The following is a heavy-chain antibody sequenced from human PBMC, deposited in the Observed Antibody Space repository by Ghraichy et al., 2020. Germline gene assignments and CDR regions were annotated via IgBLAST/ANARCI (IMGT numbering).Heavy chain of an antibody. J-gene: IGHJ4*02. CDR1: GFTFSSYA. CDR2: ISYDGSNK. Sequence: GGSLRLSCAASGFTFSSYAMHWVRQAPGKGLEWVAVISYDGSNKYYADSVKGRFTISRDNSKNTLYLQMNSLRAEDTAVYYCARDLFSQLGYFDYWGQGTLVTVSS. D-gene: IGHD5-24*01. CDR3: ARDLFSQLGYFDY. V-gene: IGHV3-30-3*01.